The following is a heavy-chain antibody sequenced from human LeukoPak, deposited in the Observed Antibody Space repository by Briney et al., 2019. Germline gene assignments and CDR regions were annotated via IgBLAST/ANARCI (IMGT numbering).Heavy chain of an antibody. D-gene: IGHD2-15*01. J-gene: IGHJ3*02. CDR1: GFTVSSNY. V-gene: IGHV3-53*01. CDR3: ASDQRGCSGGSCYSRAFGI. CDR2: IYSGGST. Sequence: GGSLRLSCEVSGFTVSSNYMSWVRQAPGKGLEWVSVIYSGGSTYYADSVKGRFTISRDNSKNTLYLQMNSLRAEDTAVYYCASDQRGCSGGSCYSRAFGIWGQGTMVTVSS.